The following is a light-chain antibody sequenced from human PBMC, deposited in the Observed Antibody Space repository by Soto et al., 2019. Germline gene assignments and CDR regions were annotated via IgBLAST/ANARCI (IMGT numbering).Light chain of an antibody. CDR1: SGDVGGYDY. CDR2: EVS. J-gene: IGLJ2*01. V-gene: IGLV2-14*01. Sequence: QSALTQPASVSGSPGQSITVSCTGTSGDVGGYDYVSWYQQHPGKAPKLMIYEVSTRPSGVSNRFSGSKSGNTASLTISGLLNEEEADNYCSSYTIRTTLVFGGGTKLTV. CDR3: SSYTIRTTLV.